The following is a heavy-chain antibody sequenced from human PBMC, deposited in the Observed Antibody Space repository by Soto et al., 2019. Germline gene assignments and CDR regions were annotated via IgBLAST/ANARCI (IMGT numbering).Heavy chain of an antibody. CDR1: GGSISSSNW. J-gene: IGHJ6*02. CDR2: IYHSGST. V-gene: IGHV4-4*02. CDR3: ARDQAPYYYGSGSYLGYYYYGMDV. Sequence: QVQLQESGPGLVKPSGTLSLTCAVSGGSISSSNWWSWVRQPPGKGLEWIGEIYHSGSTNYNPSLKSRVTISVDKSKNQFSLKLSSVTAADTAVYYCARDQAPYYYGSGSYLGYYYYGMDVWGQGTTVTVSS. D-gene: IGHD3-10*01.